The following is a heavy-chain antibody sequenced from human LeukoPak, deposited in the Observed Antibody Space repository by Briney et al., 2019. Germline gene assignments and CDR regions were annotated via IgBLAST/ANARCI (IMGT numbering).Heavy chain of an antibody. V-gene: IGHV1-18*01. CDR2: ISAYNGNT. D-gene: IGHD3-3*01. Sequence: AASVKVSCKASGYTFTSYGISWVRQAPGQGLEWMGWISAYNGNTNYAQKLQGRVTMTTDTSTSTAYMELRSLRSDDKAVYYCARRPTYDFWSGYYPLSPAPFDYWGQGTLVTVSS. J-gene: IGHJ4*02. CDR1: GYTFTSYG. CDR3: ARRPTYDFWSGYYPLSPAPFDY.